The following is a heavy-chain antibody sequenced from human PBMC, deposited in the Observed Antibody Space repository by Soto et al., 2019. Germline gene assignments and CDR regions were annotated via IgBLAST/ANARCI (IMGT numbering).Heavy chain of an antibody. CDR2: INAGNGNT. D-gene: IGHD3-10*01. Sequence: ASVKVSCKASGYTFTSYAMHWVRQAPGQRLEWMGWINAGNGNTKYSQKFQGRVTITRDTSASTAYMELSSLRSEDTAVYYCARRITMVRGDHFGYWGQGTLVTVSS. CDR1: GYTFTSYA. J-gene: IGHJ4*02. CDR3: ARRITMVRGDHFGY. V-gene: IGHV1-3*01.